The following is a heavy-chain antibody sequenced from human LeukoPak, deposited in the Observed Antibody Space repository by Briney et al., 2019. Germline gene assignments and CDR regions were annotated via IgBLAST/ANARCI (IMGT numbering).Heavy chain of an antibody. V-gene: IGHV3-30-3*01. CDR2: ISHDGSNS. J-gene: IGHJ4*02. D-gene: IGHD4-17*01. CDR3: ARDPTRYGDYVFDY. Sequence: GRSLRLSCAASGFTFSNYAMYWVRQAPGKGLQWVAVISHDGSNSYFADSVKGRFTISRDSSNNTLYLQMNSLRVEDTAVYYCARDPTRYGDYVFDYWGQGTLVTVSS. CDR1: GFTFSNYA.